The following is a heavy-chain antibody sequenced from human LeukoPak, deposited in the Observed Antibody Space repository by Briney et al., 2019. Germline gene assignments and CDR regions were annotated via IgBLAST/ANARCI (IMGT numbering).Heavy chain of an antibody. CDR2: INHNENT. J-gene: IGHJ4*02. CDR3: ARWYSSGWAFDY. V-gene: IGHV4-34*01. CDR1: VGSFSGYY. Sequence: KPSETLSLTCAVYVGSFSGYYWTWIRQPPGKGLEWIGEINHNENTNCKASLKSRVTISVDTFKNQFSLKLTSVTAADTAVYYCARWYSSGWAFDYWGQGTLVTVSS. D-gene: IGHD6-19*01.